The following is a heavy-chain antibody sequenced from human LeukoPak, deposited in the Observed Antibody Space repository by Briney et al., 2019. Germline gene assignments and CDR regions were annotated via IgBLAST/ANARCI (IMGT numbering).Heavy chain of an antibody. CDR3: AREVVVVGATGGGFDY. Sequence: PGGSLRLSCAASGFTFSSYAMHWVRQAPGKGLEWVSVIYSGGSTYYAESVKGRFTISRDNSKNTLYLQMNSLRAEDTAVYYCAREVVVVGATGGGFDYWGQGTLVTVSS. CDR2: IYSGGST. V-gene: IGHV3-53*01. D-gene: IGHD1-26*01. J-gene: IGHJ4*02. CDR1: GFTFSSYA.